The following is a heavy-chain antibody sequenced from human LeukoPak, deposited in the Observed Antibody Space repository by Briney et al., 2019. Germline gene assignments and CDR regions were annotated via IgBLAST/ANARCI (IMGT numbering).Heavy chain of an antibody. Sequence: GGSLRLSCAASGFTLSNYRMHWLRQTPGKGLEWVAVVSYDGTKKDYADPVKGRFTISRDNSKNTLYLQMNSLRGEDTAVYYCAMLDYGDLISFDFWGQGTLFTVSS. V-gene: IGHV3-30-3*01. CDR1: GFTLSNYR. CDR2: VSYDGTKK. J-gene: IGHJ4*02. D-gene: IGHD4-17*01. CDR3: AMLDYGDLISFDF.